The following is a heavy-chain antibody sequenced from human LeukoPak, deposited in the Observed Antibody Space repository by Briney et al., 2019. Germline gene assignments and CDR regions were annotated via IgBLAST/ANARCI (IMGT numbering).Heavy chain of an antibody. CDR2: MNPNSGNT. V-gene: IGHV1-8*03. CDR1: GYTFTSYD. CDR3: ARGRYGSGTYRFDY. D-gene: IGHD3-10*01. Sequence: ASVKVSCTASGYTFTSYDINWVRQAAGQGLEWMGWMNPNSGNTGYAQKFQGRVTITRNTSIRTAYMELSSLRSEDTAVYYCARGRYGSGTYRFDYWGQGTLVTVSS. J-gene: IGHJ4*02.